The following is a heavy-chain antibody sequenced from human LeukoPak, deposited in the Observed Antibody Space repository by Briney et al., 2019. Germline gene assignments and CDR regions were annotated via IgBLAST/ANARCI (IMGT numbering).Heavy chain of an antibody. CDR3: ARDRGGSYSAIDY. J-gene: IGHJ4*02. V-gene: IGHV3-48*04. CDR2: ISSSSSTI. D-gene: IGHD1-26*01. Sequence: GGSLRLTCAASGFTFSSYSMNWVRQAPGKGLEWVSFISSSSSTIYYADSVKGRFTISRDNAKNSLYLQMNSLRAEDTAVYYCARDRGGSYSAIDYWGQGTLVTVSS. CDR1: GFTFSSYS.